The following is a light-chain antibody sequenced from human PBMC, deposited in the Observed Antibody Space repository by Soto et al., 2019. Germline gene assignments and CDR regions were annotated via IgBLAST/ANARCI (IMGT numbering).Light chain of an antibody. J-gene: IGKJ5*01. CDR1: QDVGKW. Sequence: DIQMTQSPPSVSASVVDRVTITFRASQDVGKWLAWYQQTPGKAPTLLIHGASSLQSGVPPRYSGSGYGTDFTLTISSLQPEDFATYYCQQANSFPITFGQGTRLEIK. CDR3: QQANSFPIT. V-gene: IGKV1-12*01. CDR2: GAS.